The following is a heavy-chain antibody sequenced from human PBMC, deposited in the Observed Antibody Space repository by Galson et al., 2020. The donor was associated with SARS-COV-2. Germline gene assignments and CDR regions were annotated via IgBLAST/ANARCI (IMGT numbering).Heavy chain of an antibody. J-gene: IGHJ4*02. CDR2: IHTTGRT. V-gene: IGHV4-4*07. D-gene: IGHD3-10*01. CDR3: AGGFGDFDY. Sequence: SETLSLTCTVSGCSISSYYWTWIRQPAGKGLEWIGRIHTTGRTKYNPSPKSRVTMSIDTSTNQFSLKLSSVTAADTAVYYCAGGFGDFDYWGQGTLVTVSS. CDR1: GCSISSYY.